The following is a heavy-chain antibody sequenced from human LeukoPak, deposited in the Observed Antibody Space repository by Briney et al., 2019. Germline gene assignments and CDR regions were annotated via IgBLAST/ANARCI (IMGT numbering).Heavy chain of an antibody. J-gene: IGHJ3*02. V-gene: IGHV1-18*01. D-gene: IGHD3-22*01. Sequence: ASVKVSCKASGYTFTSYGISWVRQAPGQGLEWMGWISAYNGNTNYAQKLQGRVTMTTDTSTSTAYMELRSLRSDDTAVYCCARDTALSYYDSSGTNDAFDIWGQGTMVTVSS. CDR1: GYTFTSYG. CDR2: ISAYNGNT. CDR3: ARDTALSYYDSSGTNDAFDI.